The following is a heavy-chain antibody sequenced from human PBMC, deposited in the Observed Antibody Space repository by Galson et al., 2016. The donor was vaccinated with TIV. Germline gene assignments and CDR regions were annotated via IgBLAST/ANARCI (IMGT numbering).Heavy chain of an antibody. J-gene: IGHJ6*03. CDR3: ARDKSGYDPVDHFYYYMDV. D-gene: IGHD5-12*01. Sequence: SETLSLTCTVSGGSISSYYLSWIRQPPGKGLEWIGHIYYSGSTDYNPSLKSRVTISMDKSKNQFSLKLSSVTAADTAVYYCARDKSGYDPVDHFYYYMDVWGKGTTVTVSS. CDR1: GGSISSYY. V-gene: IGHV4-59*01. CDR2: IYYSGST.